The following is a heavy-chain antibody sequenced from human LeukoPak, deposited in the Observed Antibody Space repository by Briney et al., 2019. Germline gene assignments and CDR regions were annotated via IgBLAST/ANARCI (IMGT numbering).Heavy chain of an antibody. CDR1: GGSISSGGYY. CDR2: IYYSGST. D-gene: IGHD5-18*01. J-gene: IGHJ6*03. V-gene: IGHV4-31*03. Sequence: SETLSLTCTVSGGSISSGGYYWSWIRQHPGKGLEWIGYIYYSGSTYYNPSLKSRVTISVDTSKNQFSLKLSSVTAADTAVYYCARDAPASYGYYYYMDVWGKGTTVTVSS. CDR3: ARDAPASYGYYYYMDV.